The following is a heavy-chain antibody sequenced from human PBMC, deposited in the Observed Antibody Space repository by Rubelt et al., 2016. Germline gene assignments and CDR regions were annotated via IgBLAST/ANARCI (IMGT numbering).Heavy chain of an antibody. D-gene: IGHD1-26*01. Sequence: EVQLVESGGGLVEPGGSLRLSCAVSGFTFSTYAMTWVRQAPGKGLEWVSSISRSSSYIYYADSVKGRYTISRENAKNTVYLQMNTLRVEDTAVYYCARGSGNYYFDYWGQGSLVTISS. CDR3: ARGSGNYYFDY. CDR2: ISRSSSYI. CDR1: GFTFSTYA. V-gene: IGHV3-21*01. J-gene: IGHJ4*02.